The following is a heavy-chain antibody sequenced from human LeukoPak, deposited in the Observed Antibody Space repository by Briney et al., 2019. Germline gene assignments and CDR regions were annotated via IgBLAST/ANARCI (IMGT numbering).Heavy chain of an antibody. Sequence: SETLSLTCTVSSGSISTYYWSWIRQPPGKGLEWIGYVYYSGSTNYNPSLKSRGTISIDTSRRQFFLKLNSVTAADTAVYFCALAPNSNWFDFWGPGILVTVSS. CDR2: VYYSGST. J-gene: IGHJ5*01. D-gene: IGHD2-8*01. CDR1: SGSISTYY. V-gene: IGHV4-59*03. CDR3: ALAPNSNWFDF.